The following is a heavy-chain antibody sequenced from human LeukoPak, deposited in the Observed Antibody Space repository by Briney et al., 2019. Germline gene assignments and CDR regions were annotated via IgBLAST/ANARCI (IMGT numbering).Heavy chain of an antibody. CDR2: IYHSGST. Sequence: SETLSLTCTVSAYSISSAYYWDWIRQPPGKGLGWIGSIYHSGSTSYNPSLKSRVTISVDTSKNQFSLKLSSVTAADTAVYYCARNLGYYDFWSGPDYWGQGTLVTVSS. CDR3: ARNLGYYDFWSGPDY. V-gene: IGHV4-38-2*02. D-gene: IGHD3-3*01. J-gene: IGHJ4*02. CDR1: AYSISSAYY.